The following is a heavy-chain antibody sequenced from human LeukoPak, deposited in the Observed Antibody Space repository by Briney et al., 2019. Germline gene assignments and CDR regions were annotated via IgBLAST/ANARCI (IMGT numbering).Heavy chain of an antibody. CDR1: GYSLTKYW. CDR3: ARAPSLVRGVRFDY. J-gene: IGHJ4*02. CDR2: IFPRDSDT. V-gene: IGHV5-51*01. Sequence: GEALQMSCMCSGYSLTKYWIGGVRQMPGKGLEWMGIIFPRDSDTRHSPAFQGQVTISADGSISTAYLQWSSLTASDTAMYYCARAPSLVRGVRFDYWGQGTLVTVSS. D-gene: IGHD3-10*01.